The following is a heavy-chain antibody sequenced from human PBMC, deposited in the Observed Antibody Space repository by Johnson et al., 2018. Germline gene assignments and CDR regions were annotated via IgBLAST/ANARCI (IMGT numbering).Heavy chain of an antibody. J-gene: IGHJ3*02. CDR1: GFTFSSYG. Sequence: QLVESGGGVVQPGRSLRLSCAASGFTFSSYGMHWVRQAPGKGLEWVTVISFAGSNKYYAYSVKGRLTIPRDNAKNTQYLQMNSLIPEDTAVYYCAKVMDPFRKVTYPLDALDIWGQGTMVTV. CDR2: ISFAGSNK. CDR3: AKVMDPFRKVTYPLDALDI. V-gene: IGHV3-30*18. D-gene: IGHD2-21*02.